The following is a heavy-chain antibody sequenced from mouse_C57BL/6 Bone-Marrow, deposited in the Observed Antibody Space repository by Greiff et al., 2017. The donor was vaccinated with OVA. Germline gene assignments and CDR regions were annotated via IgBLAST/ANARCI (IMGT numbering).Heavy chain of an antibody. CDR1: GFNIKNTY. D-gene: IGHD2-3*01. CDR3: ARSLRWLLPFDY. V-gene: IGHV14-3*01. CDR2: IDPANGNT. J-gene: IGHJ2*01. Sequence: EVKLMESVAELVRPGASVKLSCTASGFNIKNTYMHWVKQRPEQGLEWIGRIDPANGNTKYATKFQGKATITADTSSNTAYLQLSSLTSEDTAIYYCARSLRWLLPFDYWGQGTTLTVSS.